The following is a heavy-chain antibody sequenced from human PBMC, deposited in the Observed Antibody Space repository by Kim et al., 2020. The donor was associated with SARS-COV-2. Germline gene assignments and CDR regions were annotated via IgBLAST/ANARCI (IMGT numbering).Heavy chain of an antibody. CDR2: INPNSGGT. V-gene: IGHV1-2*06. CDR1: GYTFTGYY. D-gene: IGHD2-2*01. J-gene: IGHJ4*02. CDR3: ARATYCSSTSCYLKPLSDY. Sequence: ASVKVSCKASGYTFTGYYMHWVRQAPGQGLEWMGRINPNSGGTNYAQKFQGRVTMTRDTSISTAYMELSRLRSDDTAVYYCARATYCSSTSCYLKPLSDYWGQGTLVTVSS.